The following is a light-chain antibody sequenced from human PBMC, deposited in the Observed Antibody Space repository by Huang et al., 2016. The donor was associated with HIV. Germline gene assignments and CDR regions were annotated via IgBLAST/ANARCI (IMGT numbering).Light chain of an antibody. CDR3: HQRSNWLPYT. J-gene: IGKJ2*01. CDR1: QSIGKY. Sequence: EIVLTQSPATLSLSPGQRVTLSCRASQSIGKYLAWYQQRPGQPPRLLSYDASNRATGIPTRFSGRGSGTDFTLTITSLEPEDFAVYYCHQRSNWLPYTFGQGTKLEIK. V-gene: IGKV3-11*01. CDR2: DAS.